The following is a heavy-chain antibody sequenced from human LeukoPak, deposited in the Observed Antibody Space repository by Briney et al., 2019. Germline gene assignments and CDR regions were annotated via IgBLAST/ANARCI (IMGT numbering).Heavy chain of an antibody. J-gene: IGHJ4*02. CDR1: GFTFSSYW. V-gene: IGHV3-7*05. Sequence: PGGSLRLSCAASGFTFSSYWMTWVRQAPGKGLEWVANINQDGSETYYVDSVKGRFTISRDNAESSLYLQMNSLRAEDTAVYYCTRRLWFGELFTDYWGQGTLVTVSS. CDR2: INQDGSET. CDR3: TRRLWFGELFTDY. D-gene: IGHD3-10*01.